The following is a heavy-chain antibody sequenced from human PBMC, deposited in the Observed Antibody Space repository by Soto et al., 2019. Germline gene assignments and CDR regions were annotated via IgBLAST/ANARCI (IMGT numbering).Heavy chain of an antibody. Sequence: KVSCKASGGSFRSYAITWVRQTPGQGLEWMGGIIPVFHTANYAQKFQDRVTITADESTSTAYMELSSLRSEDTAVYYCATYAPMAMGAFYYYGMDVWGQGTAVTVS. CDR2: IIPVFHTA. CDR3: ATYAPMAMGAFYYYGMDV. J-gene: IGHJ6*02. CDR1: GGSFRSYA. D-gene: IGHD3-10*01. V-gene: IGHV1-69*01.